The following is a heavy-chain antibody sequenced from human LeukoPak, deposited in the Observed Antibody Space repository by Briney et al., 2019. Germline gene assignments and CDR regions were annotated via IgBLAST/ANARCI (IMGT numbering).Heavy chain of an antibody. CDR1: GYTFTGYY. CDR3: ARVRGAQGWYSSVGRWFDP. Sequence: GASVKVSCKASGYTFTGYYMHWVRQAPGQGLEWMGWINPNSGGTNYAQKFQGRVTMTRDTSISTAYMELSRLRSDDTAVYYCARVRGAQGWYSSVGRWFDPWGQGTLVTVSS. D-gene: IGHD6-25*01. V-gene: IGHV1-2*02. CDR2: INPNSGGT. J-gene: IGHJ5*02.